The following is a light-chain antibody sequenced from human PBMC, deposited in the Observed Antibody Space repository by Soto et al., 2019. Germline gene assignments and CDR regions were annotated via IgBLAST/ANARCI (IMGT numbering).Light chain of an antibody. J-gene: IGKJ5*01. CDR1: QSVSSN. CDR3: QQRSNWPIT. Sequence: EIVMTQSPATLSVSPGERATFSCRASQSVSSNLAWYQQEPGQAPRLLIYGASIRATGIPARFSGSGSGTDFTLTISRLEPEDFAVYYCQQRSNWPITFGQGTRLEI. V-gene: IGKV3-15*01. CDR2: GAS.